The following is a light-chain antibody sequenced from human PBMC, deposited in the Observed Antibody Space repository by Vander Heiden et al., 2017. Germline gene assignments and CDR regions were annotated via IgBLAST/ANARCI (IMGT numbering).Light chain of an antibody. CDR2: GAS. J-gene: IGKJ2*01. Sequence: EIVLTHSPGTLSLSPGERATLSCRASQSVTNNFLAWYQQKPGQAPRLLIYGASNRATGIPDRFSGSGSGTDFTLTISRLEAEDFAVYYCQQYGSSPYTFDQGTKLEIK. CDR1: QSVTNNF. V-gene: IGKV3-20*01. CDR3: QQYGSSPYT.